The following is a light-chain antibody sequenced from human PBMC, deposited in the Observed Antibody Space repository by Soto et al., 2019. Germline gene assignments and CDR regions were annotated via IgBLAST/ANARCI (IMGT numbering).Light chain of an antibody. CDR2: EVN. J-gene: IGLJ1*01. CDR3: LSFTTTSTHV. Sequence: QSALTQPPSASGSLGQSVTIPCTGTSSDIGAYDYVSWFQQHPGKAPKLMISEVNNRPSGVSNRFSGSKSGNTAYLTISGLQVEDEAEYFCLSFTTTSTHVFGTGTKVTVL. CDR1: SSDIGAYDY. V-gene: IGLV2-14*01.